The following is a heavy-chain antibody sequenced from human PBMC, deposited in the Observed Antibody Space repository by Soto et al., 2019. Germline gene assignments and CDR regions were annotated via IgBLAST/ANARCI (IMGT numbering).Heavy chain of an antibody. J-gene: IGHJ4*02. Sequence: EVQLLESGGALVQPGGSLRLSCAASGFTFNSYVMTWVRQAPGEGLEWVSSICRSGRGSAYYADSVKGRFTISRDNSENTLFLQMNNLRDEDTALYYCARGRYLDSSDYWVANLPFDHWGLGTLVTVSS. CDR2: ICRSGRGSA. D-gene: IGHD3-22*01. CDR3: ARGRYLDSSDYWVANLPFDH. V-gene: IGHV3-23*01. CDR1: GFTFNSYV.